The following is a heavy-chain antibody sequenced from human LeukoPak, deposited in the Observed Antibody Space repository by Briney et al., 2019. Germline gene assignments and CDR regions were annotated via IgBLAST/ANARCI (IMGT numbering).Heavy chain of an antibody. Sequence: SETLSLTCTVSGGSISSYYWSWIRQPPGKGLEWIGYIYYSGSTNYNPSLKSRVTISVDTSKNQFSLKLSSVTAADTAVYYCARGKKEVVVAAHLFDYWGQGTLVTVSS. CDR2: IYYSGST. CDR3: ARGKKEVVVAAHLFDY. D-gene: IGHD2-15*01. V-gene: IGHV4-59*01. J-gene: IGHJ4*02. CDR1: GGSISSYY.